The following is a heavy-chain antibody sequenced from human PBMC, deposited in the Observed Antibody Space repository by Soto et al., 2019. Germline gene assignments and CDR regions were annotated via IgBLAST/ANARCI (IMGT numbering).Heavy chain of an antibody. D-gene: IGHD2-8*01. CDR3: ARGHGCCAFGS. V-gene: IGHV5-51*01. Sequence: GEALKISCKGSGNSFTSYWIGWVRQMPGKGLTWLGIIYPGDSDTRYSPSFQGQVTISADKSISTAYLQWSSLKSSDTAMYYWARGHGCCAFGSWSQGTMVTGSS. J-gene: IGHJ3*02. CDR2: IYPGDSDT. CDR1: GNSFTSYW.